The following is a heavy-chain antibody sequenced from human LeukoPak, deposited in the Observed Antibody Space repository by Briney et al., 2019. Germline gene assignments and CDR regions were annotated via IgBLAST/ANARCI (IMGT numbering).Heavy chain of an antibody. J-gene: IGHJ4*02. CDR1: GGSISSYY. Sequence: SETLSLTCTVSGGSISSYYWSWIRQPPGKGLEWIGYIHYSGGITYYNPSLKSRVTISVDTSKNQFSLSLSSVTAADTAVYYCASGEPRGSSWYPYWGQGTLVTVSS. CDR3: ASGEPRGSSWYPY. CDR2: IHYSGGIT. D-gene: IGHD6-13*01. V-gene: IGHV4-59*08.